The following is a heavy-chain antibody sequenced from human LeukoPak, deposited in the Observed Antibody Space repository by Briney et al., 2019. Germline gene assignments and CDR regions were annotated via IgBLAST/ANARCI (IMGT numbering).Heavy chain of an antibody. D-gene: IGHD6-13*01. CDR3: ARDASGSSFLYYYYGMDV. J-gene: IGHJ6*02. CDR2: TYSGGST. CDR1: GFSVSSNY. Sequence: GGSLRLSCAASGFSVSSNYMNWVRQAPGKGLEWVSVTYSGGSTYYADSVKGRFTISRDNSKNTLYLQINSLRAEDTAVYYCARDASGSSFLYYYYGMDVWGQGTTVTVSS. V-gene: IGHV3-53*01.